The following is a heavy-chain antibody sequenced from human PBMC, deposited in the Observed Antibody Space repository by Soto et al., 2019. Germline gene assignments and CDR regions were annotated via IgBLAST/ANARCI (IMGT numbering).Heavy chain of an antibody. D-gene: IGHD6-13*01. J-gene: IGHJ6*03. CDR3: ASSPQGYSKQPHYYYYRDV. V-gene: IGHV3-33*01. CDR2: IWYDGSNK. CDR1: GFTFSSYG. Sequence: QVQLVESGGGVVQPGRSLRLSCAASGFTFSSYGMHWVRQAPGKGLEWVAVIWYDGSNKYYADSVKGRFTISRDNSKNSLYLQMNSLRAEDTAVSYCASSPQGYSKQPHYYYYRDVWGKGTTVTVSS.